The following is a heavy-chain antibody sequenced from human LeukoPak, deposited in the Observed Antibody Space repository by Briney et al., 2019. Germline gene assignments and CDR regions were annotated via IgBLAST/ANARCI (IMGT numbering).Heavy chain of an antibody. CDR3: ARRGYSYSPDY. CDR1: GYSFTSYW. J-gene: IGHJ4*02. V-gene: IGHV5-51*01. D-gene: IGHD5-18*01. CDR2: ISPGDSDT. Sequence: GESLKISCKGSGYSFTSYWIGWVRQMPGKGLEWMGIISPGDSDTRYNPSFQGQVTISADKSISTAYLQWSSLRASDTAMYYCARRGYSYSPDYWGQGTLVTVSS.